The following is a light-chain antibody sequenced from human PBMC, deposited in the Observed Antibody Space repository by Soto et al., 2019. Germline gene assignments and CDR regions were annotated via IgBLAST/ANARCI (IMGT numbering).Light chain of an antibody. Sequence: EIVLRQFPAPLSLFLGERATLSCRASQSVSRYLAWYQQKPGQAPRLLIYGASSRATGIPDRFSGSGSGTDFTLTISRLEPEDLAVYYCQQYGSSPWTFGQGTKVYIK. CDR1: QSVSRY. CDR3: QQYGSSPWT. V-gene: IGKV3-20*01. CDR2: GAS. J-gene: IGKJ1*01.